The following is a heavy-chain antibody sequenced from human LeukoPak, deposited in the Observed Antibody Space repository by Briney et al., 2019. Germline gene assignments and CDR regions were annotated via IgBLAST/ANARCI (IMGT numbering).Heavy chain of an antibody. Sequence: PSETLSLTCTVSGGSISSSSSYWGWIRQPPGKGLEWIGSIYYSGSTFYNPSLKSRITISIDTSKNQFSLKLSSVTAADTAVFYCARQDHDYYESSGYSFKHPLPSDYWGQGTLVTVSS. CDR1: GGSISSSSSY. D-gene: IGHD3-22*01. CDR3: ARQDHDYYESSGYSFKHPLPSDY. CDR2: IYYSGST. V-gene: IGHV4-39*01. J-gene: IGHJ4*02.